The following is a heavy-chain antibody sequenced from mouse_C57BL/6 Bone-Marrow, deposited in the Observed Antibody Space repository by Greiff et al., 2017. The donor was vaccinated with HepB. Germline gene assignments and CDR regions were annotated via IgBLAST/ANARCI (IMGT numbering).Heavy chain of an antibody. Sequence: VQLQQPGAELVKPGASVKLSCKASGYTFTSYWMHWVKQRPGRGLEWIGRIDPNSGGTKYNEKFKSKATLTVDKPSSTAYMQLSSLTSEDSAVYYCARFYGSSYVEWYFDVWGTGTTVTVSS. CDR1: GYTFTSYW. CDR3: ARFYGSSYVEWYFDV. J-gene: IGHJ1*03. CDR2: IDPNSGGT. D-gene: IGHD1-1*01. V-gene: IGHV1-72*01.